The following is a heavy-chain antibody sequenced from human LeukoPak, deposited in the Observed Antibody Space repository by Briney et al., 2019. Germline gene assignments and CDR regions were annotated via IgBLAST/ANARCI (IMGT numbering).Heavy chain of an antibody. CDR3: ARERRGCSSTSCYWGGDYYYYMDV. Sequence: PGRSLRLSCAASGFTFSSYAMHWVRQAPGKGLEWVAVISYDGSNKYYADSVKGRFTISRDNSKNTLYLQMNSLRAEDTAVYYCARERRGCSSTSCYWGGDYYYYMDVWGKGTTVTVSS. D-gene: IGHD2-2*01. V-gene: IGHV3-30*01. CDR1: GFTFSSYA. J-gene: IGHJ6*03. CDR2: ISYDGSNK.